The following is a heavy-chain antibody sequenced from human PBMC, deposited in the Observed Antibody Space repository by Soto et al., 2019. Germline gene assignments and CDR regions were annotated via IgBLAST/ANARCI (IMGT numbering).Heavy chain of an antibody. Sequence: SETLSLTCAVYGGSFSGYYWSWIRQPPGKGLEWIGEINHSGSTNYNPSLKSRVTISVDTSKNQFSRKLISVTAADTAVYYCARGFDSGRYEDYWGQGTLVTVSS. D-gene: IGHD3-10*01. CDR1: GGSFSGYY. V-gene: IGHV4-34*01. J-gene: IGHJ4*02. CDR2: INHSGST. CDR3: ARGFDSGRYEDY.